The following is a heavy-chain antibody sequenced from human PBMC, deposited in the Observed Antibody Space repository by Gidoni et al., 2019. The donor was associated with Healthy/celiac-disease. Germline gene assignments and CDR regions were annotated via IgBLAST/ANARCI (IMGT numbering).Heavy chain of an antibody. CDR3: ARIRGYDFWSGYYTNWFDP. Sequence: QVTLKESGPVLVKPTETLTLTCTVSGFSLSNARMGVSWIRQPPGKALEWLAHIFSNDEKSYSTSLKSRLTISKDTSKSQVVLTMTNMDPVDTATYYCARIRGYDFWSGYYTNWFDPWGQGTLVTVSS. V-gene: IGHV2-26*01. CDR2: IFSNDEK. CDR1: GFSLSNARMG. D-gene: IGHD3-3*01. J-gene: IGHJ5*02.